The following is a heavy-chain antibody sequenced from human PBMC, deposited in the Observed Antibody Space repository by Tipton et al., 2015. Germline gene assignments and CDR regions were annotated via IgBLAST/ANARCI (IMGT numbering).Heavy chain of an antibody. CDR1: GGSVSSANYY. CDR3: ACHDYDLLTRDYQTVDY. CDR2: THYTGNT. J-gene: IGHJ4*02. D-gene: IGHD3-9*01. V-gene: IGHV4-61*01. Sequence: TLSLTCSVSGGSVSSANYYWSWIRQPPGKGLEWIGHTHYTGNTNYNASLKSRVTMSRDTSKNQFSLKLTSVTAADTAVYYCACHDYDLLTRDYQTVDYWGQGTRVTVSS.